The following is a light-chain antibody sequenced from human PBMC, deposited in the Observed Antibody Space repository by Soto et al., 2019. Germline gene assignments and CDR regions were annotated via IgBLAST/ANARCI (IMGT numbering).Light chain of an antibody. J-gene: IGLJ1*01. Sequence: QSALTQPAPVSGAPGQSITISCPGTSSDGGGFNSVSWYQLRPGTAPKLILYDVVDRPSGVSYRFSGSKSGNTASLTISGLQAADEADYFCSSYTSTMTNVFGSGTKVTVL. CDR3: SSYTSTMTNV. CDR1: SSDGGGFNS. CDR2: DVV. V-gene: IGLV2-14*03.